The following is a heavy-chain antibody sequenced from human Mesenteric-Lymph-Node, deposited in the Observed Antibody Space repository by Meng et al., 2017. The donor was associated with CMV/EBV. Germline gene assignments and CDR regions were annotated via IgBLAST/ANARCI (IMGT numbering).Heavy chain of an antibody. Sequence: LRLSCAVYGGSFSGYYWSWIRQPPGKGLEWIGEINHSGSTNYNPSLKSRVTISVDTSKNQFSLKLSSVTAADTAVYYCARGLSRAVAGHFDYWGQGTLVTVSS. CDR1: GGSFSGYY. J-gene: IGHJ4*02. CDR3: ARGLSRAVAGHFDY. V-gene: IGHV4-34*01. D-gene: IGHD6-19*01. CDR2: INHSGST.